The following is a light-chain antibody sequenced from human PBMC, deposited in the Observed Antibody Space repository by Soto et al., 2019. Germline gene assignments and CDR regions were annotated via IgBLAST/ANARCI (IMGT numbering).Light chain of an antibody. CDR3: QQLERYPTAT. J-gene: IGKJ4*01. Sequence: DIQLTQSPSFLSASVGDRVTITCRASQGISSYLAWYQQKPGKAPKLLIYEASTLQSGVPSRFSGSGSGTEFTLTISSLQPEDFATYSCQQLERYPTATFGGGTKVESK. CDR1: QGISSY. CDR2: EAS. V-gene: IGKV1-9*01.